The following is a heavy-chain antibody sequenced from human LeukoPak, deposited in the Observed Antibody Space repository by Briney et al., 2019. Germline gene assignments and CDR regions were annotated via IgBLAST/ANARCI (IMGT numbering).Heavy chain of an antibody. J-gene: IGHJ5*02. V-gene: IGHV1-2*02. CDR3: ARDSGIPGIAAAGDGFDP. Sequence: ASVKVSCKASGYTFTSYDINWVRQATGQGLEWMGWINPNSGGTNYAQKFQGRVTMTRDTSISTAYMELSRLRSDDTAVYYCARDSGIPGIAAAGDGFDPWGQGTLVTVSS. D-gene: IGHD6-13*01. CDR2: INPNSGGT. CDR1: GYTFTSYD.